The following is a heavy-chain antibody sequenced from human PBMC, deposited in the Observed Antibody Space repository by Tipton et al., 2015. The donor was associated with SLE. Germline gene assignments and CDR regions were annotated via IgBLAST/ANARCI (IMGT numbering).Heavy chain of an antibody. CDR2: IYYSGTT. V-gene: IGHV4-59*01. D-gene: IGHD6-19*01. CDR1: GDSIISSY. J-gene: IGHJ4*02. Sequence: LSLTCTVSGDSIISSYWSWIRQSPGKGLEWIGYIYYSGTTNYNPSLKSRVTISVDTSKNQVSLKLSSVTAADTAVYYCASARDHWLVYDYWGQGTLVTVSS. CDR3: ASARDHWLVYDY.